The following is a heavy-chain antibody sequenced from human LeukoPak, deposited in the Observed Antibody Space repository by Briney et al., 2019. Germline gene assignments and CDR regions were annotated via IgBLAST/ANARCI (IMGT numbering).Heavy chain of an antibody. D-gene: IGHD3-22*01. CDR2: VYYSGST. CDR1: GGSISSYY. V-gene: IGHV4-59*08. Sequence: PSETLSLTCTVSGGSISSYYWSWIRQPPGKGLEWIGYVYYSGSTDYNPSPKSRVTISVDTSKNQFSLKLNSVTAADTAVYYCARRQFGYKWFSPVEYWGQGILVTVSP. J-gene: IGHJ4*02. CDR3: ARRQFGYKWFSPVEY.